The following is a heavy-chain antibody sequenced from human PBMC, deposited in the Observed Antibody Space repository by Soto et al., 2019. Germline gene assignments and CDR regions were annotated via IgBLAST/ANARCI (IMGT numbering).Heavy chain of an antibody. V-gene: IGHV5-10-1*01. J-gene: IGHJ6*02. CDR1: GYSFTSYW. Sequence: GESLKISCKGSGYSFTSYWISWVRQMPGKGLEWMGRIDPSDSYTNYSPSFQGHVTISADKSISTAYLQWSSLKASDTAMYYCASPAGWEQDYYYYGMDVWGQGTTVTVSS. D-gene: IGHD1-26*01. CDR2: IDPSDSYT. CDR3: ASPAGWEQDYYYYGMDV.